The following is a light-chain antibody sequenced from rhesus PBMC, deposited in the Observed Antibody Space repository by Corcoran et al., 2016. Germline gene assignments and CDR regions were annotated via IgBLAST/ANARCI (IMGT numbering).Light chain of an antibody. CDR2: KAS. CDR1: QGISSW. J-gene: IGKJ1*01. Sequence: DIQMTQSPSSLSASVGDRVTITCRASQGISSWLAWYQQNPGKAPKHLIYKASSLQSGVPSRVSVSGSGTDFNLTISSLQPEEFATYYCQQYNSAPPTFGQGTKVEIK. CDR3: QQYNSAPPT. V-gene: IGKV1-21*01.